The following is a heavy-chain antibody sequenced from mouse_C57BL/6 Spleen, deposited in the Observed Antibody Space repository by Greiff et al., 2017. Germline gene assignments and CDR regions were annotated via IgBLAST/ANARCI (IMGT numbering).Heavy chain of an antibody. CDR3: TRDGVVGFYYFDY. CDR1: GFTFSSYA. J-gene: IGHJ2*01. CDR2: ISSGGDYI. D-gene: IGHD1-1*01. Sequence: EVKLVESGEGLVKPGGSLKLSCAASGFTFSSYAMSWVRQTPEKRLEWVAYISSGGDYIYYADTVKGRFTISRDNARNTLYLQMSSLKSEDTAMYYCTRDGVVGFYYFDYWGQGTTLTVSS. V-gene: IGHV5-9-1*02.